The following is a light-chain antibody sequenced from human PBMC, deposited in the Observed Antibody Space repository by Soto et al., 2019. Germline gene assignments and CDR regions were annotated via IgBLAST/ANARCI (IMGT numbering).Light chain of an antibody. CDR2: GAS. CDR3: QQYGSSPLT. Sequence: VLTQSPATLSVSPGERATLSCRASQSVSNKLAWYQHKPGQIPRLLIYGASTRATGVPARFSGSGSETEFALTISSLQSEDFAVYYCQQYGSSPLTFGGGTKVDI. CDR1: QSVSNK. V-gene: IGKV3-15*01. J-gene: IGKJ4*01.